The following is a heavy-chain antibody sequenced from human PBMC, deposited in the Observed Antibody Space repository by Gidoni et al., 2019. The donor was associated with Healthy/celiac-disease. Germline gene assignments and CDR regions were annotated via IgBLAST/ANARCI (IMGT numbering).Heavy chain of an antibody. Sequence: EVQLVESGGGWVQPGRSLRLSCAASGFTCDDYAMHWVRQAQGKGLEWVSGISWNSGSIGYADSVKGRFTISRDNAKNSLYLQMNSLRAEDTALYYCAKDILGQLDLYYYGMDVWGQGTTVTVSS. CDR2: ISWNSGSI. D-gene: IGHD6-6*01. V-gene: IGHV3-9*01. CDR3: AKDILGQLDLYYYGMDV. CDR1: GFTCDDYA. J-gene: IGHJ6*02.